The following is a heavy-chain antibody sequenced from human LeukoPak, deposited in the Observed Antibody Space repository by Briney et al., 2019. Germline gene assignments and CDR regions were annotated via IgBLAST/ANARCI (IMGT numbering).Heavy chain of an antibody. CDR1: GYTFTSYN. Sequence: ASVKVSCKASGYTFTSYNMHWVRQAPGQGPQWMGIINPTGGSTGYAQKFQGRVTMTRDMSTSTDYMELSSLRSEDTAIYYCARDNSVGDNAWWFDPWGQGTLVTVSS. D-gene: IGHD1-26*01. V-gene: IGHV1-46*01. CDR3: ARDNSVGDNAWWFDP. CDR2: INPTGGST. J-gene: IGHJ5*02.